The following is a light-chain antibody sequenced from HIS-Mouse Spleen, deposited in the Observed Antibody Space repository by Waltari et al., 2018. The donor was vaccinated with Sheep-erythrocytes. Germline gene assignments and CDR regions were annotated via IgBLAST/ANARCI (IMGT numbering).Light chain of an antibody. CDR1: KLGDKY. CDR3: QAWDSSTAV. J-gene: IGLJ2*01. V-gene: IGLV3-1*01. Sequence: SYELTQPPSVSVSPGQTASITCSGDKLGDKYACWYQQKPGHSPVLVIYQDSKRPSGIPERFSGYNSGNTTTLTISGTQAMDEADYYCQAWDSSTAVFGGGTKLTVL. CDR2: QDS.